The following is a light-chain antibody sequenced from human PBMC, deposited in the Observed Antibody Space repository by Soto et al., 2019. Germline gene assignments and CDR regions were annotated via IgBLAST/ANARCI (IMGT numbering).Light chain of an antibody. V-gene: IGKV3-11*01. J-gene: IGKJ1*01. Sequence: EVVLTQSPATLSLSPGERATLSCRASQSVGSYLAWYQHKPGQPPRLLIYDASNRATGIPARFSGSGSGTDFTLTIRRLEPEDFAVYYCQQRSNWPPTWTFRQGTKVQIK. CDR1: QSVGSY. CDR2: DAS. CDR3: QQRSNWPPTWT.